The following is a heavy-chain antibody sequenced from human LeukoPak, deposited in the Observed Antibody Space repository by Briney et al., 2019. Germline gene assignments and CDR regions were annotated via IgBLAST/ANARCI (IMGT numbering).Heavy chain of an antibody. D-gene: IGHD3-9*01. CDR2: IYYSGST. CDR3: ARMVTYYDILTGFAFDI. CDR1: GGSISSGGYY. J-gene: IGHJ3*02. V-gene: IGHV4-61*08. Sequence: SQTLSLTCTVSGGSISSGGYYWSWIRQPPGKGLEWIGYIYYSGSTNYNPSLKSRVTISVDTSKNQFSLKLSSVTAADTAVYYCARMVTYYDILTGFAFDIWAKGQWSPSLQ.